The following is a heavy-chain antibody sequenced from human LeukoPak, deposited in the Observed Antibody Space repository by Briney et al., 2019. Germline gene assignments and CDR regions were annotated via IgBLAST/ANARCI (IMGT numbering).Heavy chain of an antibody. J-gene: IGHJ5*02. CDR2: ISWDGDTT. CDR1: GFTFDDYL. CDR3: ARYYGSGENWFDP. Sequence: GGSLRLSCAASGFTFDDYLIHWVRQAPGKGLEWVSLISWDGDTTYYADSVKGRFTISRDNSKNSLYLQMNSLRTEDTAVYYCARYYGSGENWFDPWGQGTLVTVSS. V-gene: IGHV3-43*01. D-gene: IGHD3-10*01.